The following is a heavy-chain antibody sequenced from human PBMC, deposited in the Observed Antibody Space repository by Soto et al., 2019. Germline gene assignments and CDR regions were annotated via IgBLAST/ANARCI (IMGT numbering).Heavy chain of an antibody. CDR1: GASINSGDYY. CDR3: AREVTGYSLGPGDLY. Sequence: QVRLQESGPGLVKPSQTLSLTCSVSGASINSGDYYWNWIRQPPGKGLEWIGYISFSGNTYYNPFHNGRVIISRHTSLIQFSRNLTSVSAADTAVYFCAREVTGYSLGPGDLYWVQGTLVTVSS. J-gene: IGHJ4*02. D-gene: IGHD6-25*01. V-gene: IGHV4-30-4*01. CDR2: ISFSGNT.